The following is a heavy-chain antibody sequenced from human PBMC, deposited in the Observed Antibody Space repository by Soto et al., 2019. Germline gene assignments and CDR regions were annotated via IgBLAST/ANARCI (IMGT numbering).Heavy chain of an antibody. D-gene: IGHD5-18*01. CDR1: GGSFSGYY. CDR2: INHSGST. V-gene: IGHV4-34*01. J-gene: IGHJ6*02. CDR3: ESRQLWLRYGTDV. Sequence: QVQLQQWGAGLLKPSETLSLTCAVYGGSFSGYYWSWIRQPPGKGLEWIGEINHSGSTNYNPSLKSRVPISVDTSKNQFSLKLNSVTAADAGVYYCESRQLWLRYGTDVWGQGTTVTVSS.